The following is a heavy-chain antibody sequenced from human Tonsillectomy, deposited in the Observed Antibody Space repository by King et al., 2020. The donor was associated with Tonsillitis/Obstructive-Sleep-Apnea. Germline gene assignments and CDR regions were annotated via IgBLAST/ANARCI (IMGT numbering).Heavy chain of an antibody. CDR3: ARWGYSSGWGFDF. CDR1: GFTFSSYS. CDR2: ISSSSSTI. Sequence: VQLVESGGGLVQPGGSLRLSCAASGFTFSSYSMNWVRQAPGKGLEWVSYISSSSSTIYYADSVKGRFTISRDNAKNSLYVQMNSLRDEDTAVYYCARWGYSSGWGFDFWGQGTLVTVSS. D-gene: IGHD6-19*01. V-gene: IGHV3-48*02. J-gene: IGHJ4*02.